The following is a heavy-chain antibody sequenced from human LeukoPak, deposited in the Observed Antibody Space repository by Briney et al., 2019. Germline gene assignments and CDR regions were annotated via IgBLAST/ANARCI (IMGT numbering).Heavy chain of an antibody. V-gene: IGHV3-30*02. D-gene: IGHD5-18*01. CDR3: AKQNGYSYVGYFDY. Sequence: TGGSLRLSCAASGFTFSSYGMHWVRQAPGKGLEWVAFIRYDGSNKYYADSVKGRFTISRDNSKNTLYLQMNSLRAEDTAVYYCAKQNGYSYVGYFDYWGQGTLVTVSS. CDR2: IRYDGSNK. CDR1: GFTFSSYG. J-gene: IGHJ4*02.